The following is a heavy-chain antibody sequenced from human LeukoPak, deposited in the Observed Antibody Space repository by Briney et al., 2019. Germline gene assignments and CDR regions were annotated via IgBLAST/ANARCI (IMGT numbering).Heavy chain of an antibody. J-gene: IGHJ4*02. CDR1: GFTFSSYA. CDR3: ARDNTGIAATCDY. Sequence: GGSLRLSCAASGFTFSSYAMNWVRQAPGKGLDWVSTISASGGSTYYADSVKGRFTISRDNSKNTLYLQMNGLRAEDTAVYYCARDNTGIAATCDYWGQGTLVTVSS. CDR2: ISASGGST. V-gene: IGHV3-23*01. D-gene: IGHD6-13*01.